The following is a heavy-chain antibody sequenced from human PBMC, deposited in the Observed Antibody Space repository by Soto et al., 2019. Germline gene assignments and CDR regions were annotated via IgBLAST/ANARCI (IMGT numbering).Heavy chain of an antibody. Sequence: QVQLQESGPGLVKPLQTLSLTCTVSGGSISSGGYYWTWIRQHPGKGLEWIGYNYYSGITYYNPSLKSRVPLSXXXSXNQFPLKLSSVTAADPAVYYCARGSSIAGLYYGMDVWGQGTTVTVSS. CDR3: ARGSSIAGLYYGMDV. J-gene: IGHJ6*02. CDR2: NYYSGIT. CDR1: GGSISSGGYY. D-gene: IGHD6-6*01. V-gene: IGHV4-31*03.